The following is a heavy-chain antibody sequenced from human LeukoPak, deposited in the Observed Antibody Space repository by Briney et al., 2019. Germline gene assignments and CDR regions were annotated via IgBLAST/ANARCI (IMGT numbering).Heavy chain of an antibody. CDR1: GFTFSSYA. CDR2: ISGSGGST. D-gene: IGHD2-15*01. J-gene: IGHJ6*02. CDR3: AKVVVAATWYYYGMDV. Sequence: GGSLRLSCAASGFTFSSYAMSWVRQAPGKGLEWVSAISGSGGSTYYADSVKGRFTISIDNSKNTLYLQMNSLRADDTAVYYCAKVVVAATWYYYGMDVWGQGTTVTVSS. V-gene: IGHV3-23*01.